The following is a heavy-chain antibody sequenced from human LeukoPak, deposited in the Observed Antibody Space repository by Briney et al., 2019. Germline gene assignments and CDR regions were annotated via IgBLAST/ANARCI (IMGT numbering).Heavy chain of an antibody. CDR1: GFTVSSNY. CDR3: ARCGRITTLGVAGRTGFDP. J-gene: IGHJ5*02. CDR2: IYSGGST. V-gene: IGHV3-66*01. Sequence: GGSLRLSCAASGFTVSSNYMSWVRQAPRKGLEWVSVIYSGGSTYYADSVKGRFTISRDNSKNTLYLQMNSLRAEDTAVYYCARCGRITTLGVAGRTGFDPWGQGTLVTVSS. D-gene: IGHD3-3*01.